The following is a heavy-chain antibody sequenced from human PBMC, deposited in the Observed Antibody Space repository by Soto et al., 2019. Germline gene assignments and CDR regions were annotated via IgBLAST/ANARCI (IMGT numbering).Heavy chain of an antibody. Sequence: SETLSLTCTVSGGSISSGGYYWSWIRQHPGKGLEWIGYIYYSGSTYYNPSLKSRVTISVDTSKNQFSLKLSSVTAADTAVYYCARDQVLEEGYCSGGSCSHYYSYYMDVWCKGTTVTLSS. D-gene: IGHD2-15*01. CDR3: ARDQVLEEGYCSGGSCSHYYSYYMDV. V-gene: IGHV4-31*03. CDR2: IYYSGST. J-gene: IGHJ6*03. CDR1: GGSISSGGYY.